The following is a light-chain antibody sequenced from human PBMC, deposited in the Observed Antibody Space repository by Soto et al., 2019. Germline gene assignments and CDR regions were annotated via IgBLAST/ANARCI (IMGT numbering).Light chain of an antibody. CDR1: QSIASY. Sequence: DIQMTQSPSSLSASVQNRVIITCRTSQSIASYLNWYQQKPGKAPRLLIYAASSLQSGVPSRFRGSGSGTDFTLTISSLQLEDFATYYCQQTYITPWTFGQGTKVVIE. J-gene: IGKJ1*01. CDR2: AAS. CDR3: QQTYITPWT. V-gene: IGKV1-39*01.